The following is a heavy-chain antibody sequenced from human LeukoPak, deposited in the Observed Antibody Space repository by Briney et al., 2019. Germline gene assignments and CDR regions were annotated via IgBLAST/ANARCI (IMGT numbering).Heavy chain of an antibody. CDR1: GFTFSSYA. J-gene: IGHJ5*02. Sequence: GGSLRLSCAASGFTFSSYAMHWVRQAPGKGLEWVAVISYDGSNKYYADSVRGRFTTSRDNSKNTLYLQMNSLRAEDTAVYYCARDSLLYGSGSYFWFDPWGQGTLVTVSS. V-gene: IGHV3-30*04. CDR3: ARDSLLYGSGSYFWFDP. D-gene: IGHD3-10*01. CDR2: ISYDGSNK.